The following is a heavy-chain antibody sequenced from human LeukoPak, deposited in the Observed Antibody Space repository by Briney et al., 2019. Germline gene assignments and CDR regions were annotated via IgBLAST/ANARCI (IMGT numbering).Heavy chain of an antibody. CDR3: ARQMGYFDILTPPVY. J-gene: IGHJ4*02. CDR2: IYYSGST. V-gene: IGHV4-39*01. Sequence: SETLSLTCTVSGGSISSSSYYWGWIRQPPGKGLEWIGSIYYSGSTYYNPSLKSRVTISGDTSKNQFSLKLSSVTAADTAVYYCARQMGYFDILTPPVYWGQGTLVTVSS. D-gene: IGHD3-9*01. CDR1: GGSISSSSYY.